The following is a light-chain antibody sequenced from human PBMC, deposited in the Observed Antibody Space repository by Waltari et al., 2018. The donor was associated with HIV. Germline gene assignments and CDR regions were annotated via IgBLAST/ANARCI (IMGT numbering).Light chain of an antibody. J-gene: IGLJ3*02. V-gene: IGLV2-8*01. Sequence: QSALTQPPSASGSPGQSVTISCTGISSDVGAYNYVSWYQQHPSKAPQLMIYEVNKRPSGVPDRFSGSKSGNTASLTVSGLQAEDEADYYCSSYVGSNRVFGGGTKLTVL. CDR2: EVN. CDR3: SSYVGSNRV. CDR1: SSDVGAYNY.